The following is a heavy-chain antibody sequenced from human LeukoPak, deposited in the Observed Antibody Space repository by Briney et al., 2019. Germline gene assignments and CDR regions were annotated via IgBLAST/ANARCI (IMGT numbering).Heavy chain of an antibody. D-gene: IGHD1-14*01. Sequence: PGGSLRLSCAASRLTFSTYAMTWVRQAPGKGLEWVGRIESKTDGGTTDYAAPVKGRFTISRDDSENTLYLQMSSLKTEDTAVYYCTTDISAVLYRGQGTLVTVSS. V-gene: IGHV3-15*04. CDR3: TTDISAVLY. CDR1: RLTFSTYA. J-gene: IGHJ4*02. CDR2: IESKTDGGTT.